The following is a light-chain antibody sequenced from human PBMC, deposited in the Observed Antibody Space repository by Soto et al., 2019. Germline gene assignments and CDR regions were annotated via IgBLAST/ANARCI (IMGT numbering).Light chain of an antibody. CDR1: QSISNW. CDR3: QHYNSYSEA. CDR2: LAS. Sequence: DIQMTQSPSTLSASVGDRVTITCRASQSISNWLAWYQQKPGKAPKLLIYLASSLESGVPSRFSGSGSGTEFTLTISSLQPDDFATYYCQHYNSYSEAFDQGTKVDIK. V-gene: IGKV1-5*03. J-gene: IGKJ1*01.